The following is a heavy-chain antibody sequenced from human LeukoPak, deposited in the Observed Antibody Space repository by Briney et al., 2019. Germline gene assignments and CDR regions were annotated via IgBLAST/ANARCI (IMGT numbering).Heavy chain of an antibody. Sequence: ASVRVSCKVFGFTFTSYYFHWVRQAPGQGLEYMGWINPHSGGTNYAPKFRGKVTMTSDPSTDTAYLEVDSLTSDDTAVYYCARVYRQYDGFDIWGQGTLVIVSS. CDR3: ARVYRQYDGFDI. D-gene: IGHD1-26*01. CDR1: GFTFTSYY. CDR2: INPHSGGT. J-gene: IGHJ3*02. V-gene: IGHV1-2*02.